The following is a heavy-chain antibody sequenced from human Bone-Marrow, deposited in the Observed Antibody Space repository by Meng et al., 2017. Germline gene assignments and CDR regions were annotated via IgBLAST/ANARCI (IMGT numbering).Heavy chain of an antibody. CDR2: VYHSGST. D-gene: IGHD6-13*01. CDR1: GGSISSSNW. CDR3: ARVSLQATIAAAGVVWFDP. J-gene: IGHJ5*02. V-gene: IGHV4-4*02. Sequence: QVQLQESGPGLVKPSGTLSLTCAVSGGSISSSNWWSWVRQPPGRGLEWIGEVYHSGSTNYNPSLKSRVTISVDKSKNQFSLKLSSVTAADTAVYYCARVSLQATIAAAGVVWFDPWSQGTLVTVSS.